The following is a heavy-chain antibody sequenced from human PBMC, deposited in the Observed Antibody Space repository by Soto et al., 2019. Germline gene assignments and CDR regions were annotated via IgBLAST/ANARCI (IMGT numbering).Heavy chain of an antibody. CDR1: GGSLTGYY. Sequence: QVQLQQWGAGLLKPSETLSLTCAVNGGSLTGYYWSWIRQPPGKGLEWIGEIKDGGSTNYSPSIRGRATISSDTSNNQFSLKLNSVTAADTAVYYCARGQEGIVATHWDQGALVTVSS. D-gene: IGHD5-12*01. CDR3: ARGQEGIVATH. CDR2: IKDGGST. J-gene: IGHJ4*02. V-gene: IGHV4-34*01.